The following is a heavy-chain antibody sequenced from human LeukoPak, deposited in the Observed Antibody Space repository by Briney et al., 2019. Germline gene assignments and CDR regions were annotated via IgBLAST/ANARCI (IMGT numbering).Heavy chain of an antibody. CDR3: TIAVVGVTVWFDP. J-gene: IGHJ5*02. Sequence: GGSLRLSCAASGFTFSNAWMSWVRQAPGKGLEWVGHIKSKTDSGTTDYAAPVKDRFSISRDDSKNTLYLQMNSLKIEDTAVYYCTIAVVGVTVWFDPWGQGTLVTVSS. CDR2: IKSKTDSGTT. D-gene: IGHD3-16*01. V-gene: IGHV3-15*01. CDR1: GFTFSNAW.